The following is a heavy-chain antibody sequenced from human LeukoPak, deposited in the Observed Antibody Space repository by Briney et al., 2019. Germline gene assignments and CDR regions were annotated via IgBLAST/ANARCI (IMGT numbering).Heavy chain of an antibody. D-gene: IGHD4-17*01. CDR1: GFTFSSYA. V-gene: IGHV3-33*06. J-gene: IGHJ4*02. CDR2: IRDDGSNK. CDR3: DKDTEDNGDSGVPREFDY. Sequence: GGSLRLSCAASGFTFSSYAMNWVRQAPGKGLEWVAVIRDDGSNKYYADSVKGRFTISRDNSKNTVYLQMNSLRADDTAVYYCDKDTEDNGDSGVPREFDYWGQGTLVTVSS.